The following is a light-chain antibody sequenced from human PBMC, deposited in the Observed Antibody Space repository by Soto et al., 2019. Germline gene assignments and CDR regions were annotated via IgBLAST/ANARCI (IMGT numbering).Light chain of an antibody. CDR3: QHLNSWPPIT. CDR2: TAS. V-gene: IGKV1-9*01. J-gene: IGKJ5*01. CDR1: QDISSY. Sequence: DIPLTQSPSFLSASVGDTVTITCRASQDISSYLAWYQQKPGKAPKVLIHTASTLESGVPPRFSGSGSGTHFTLTISNLQPEDFATYYCQHLNSWPPITFGQGTRFDIK.